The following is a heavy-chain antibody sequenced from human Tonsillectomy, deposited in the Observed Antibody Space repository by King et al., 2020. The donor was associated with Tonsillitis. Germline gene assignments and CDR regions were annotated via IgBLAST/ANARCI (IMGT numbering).Heavy chain of an antibody. V-gene: IGHV3-48*01. D-gene: IGHD3-9*01. J-gene: IGHJ4*02. CDR3: ARDKDWAFDY. CDR1: GFTFSTYS. CDR2: IASDWDFG. Sequence: VQLVESVGGLVQPGGSLRLSCVASGFTFSTYSGNWVRQAPGKGLEGLSYIASDWDFGNYADFVKGRFTISRDNAKNSLYLQMNSLGAEETAVYYCARDKDWAFDYWGQGTVVTVSS.